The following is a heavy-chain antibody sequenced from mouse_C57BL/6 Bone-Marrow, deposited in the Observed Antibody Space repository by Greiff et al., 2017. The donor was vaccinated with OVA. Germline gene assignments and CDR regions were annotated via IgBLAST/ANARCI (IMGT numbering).Heavy chain of an antibody. CDR2: INPNYGTT. CDR1: GYSFTDYN. J-gene: IGHJ1*03. D-gene: IGHD1-1*01. V-gene: IGHV1-39*01. Sequence: VQLQHSGPELVKPGASVKISCKASGYSFTDYNMNWVKPSNGKSLEWIGVINPNYGTTSYNQKFKGKATLPVDQSSSTAYMQLNSLTSEDSAVYYCAFYYGSSYRYFDVWGTGTTVTVSS. CDR3: AFYYGSSYRYFDV.